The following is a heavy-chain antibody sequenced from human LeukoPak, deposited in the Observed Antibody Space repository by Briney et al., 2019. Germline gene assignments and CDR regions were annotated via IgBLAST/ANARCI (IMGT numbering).Heavy chain of an antibody. V-gene: IGHV3-21*01. D-gene: IGHD1-26*01. CDR2: ISSSSSYI. J-gene: IGHJ1*01. CDR3: AKGDSRGSYYSAEYFQH. CDR1: GFTFSSNA. Sequence: PGGSLRLSCAASGFTFSSNAMTWVRQAPGQGLEWVSSISSSSSYIFYADSVKGRFTISRDNAKNSLYLQMNSLRAEDTAVYYCAKGDSRGSYYSAEYFQHWGQGTLVTVSS.